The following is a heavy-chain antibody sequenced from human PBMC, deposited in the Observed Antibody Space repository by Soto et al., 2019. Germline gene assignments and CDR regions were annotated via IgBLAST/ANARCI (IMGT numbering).Heavy chain of an antibody. CDR3: ARDSVGKDYYYYYGMDV. D-gene: IGHD7-27*01. V-gene: IGHV4-61*01. CDR2: IYYSGST. J-gene: IGHJ6*02. Sequence: XETLSLTCTVSGCSVSSGSYYWSWIRQPPGKGLEWIGYIYYSGSTNYNPSLKSRVTISVDTSKNQFSLKLSSVTAADTAVYYCARDSVGKDYYYYYGMDVWGQGTTVTVSS. CDR1: GCSVSSGSYY.